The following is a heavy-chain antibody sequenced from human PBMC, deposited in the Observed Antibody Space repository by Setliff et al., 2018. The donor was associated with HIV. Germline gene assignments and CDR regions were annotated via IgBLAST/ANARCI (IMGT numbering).Heavy chain of an antibody. J-gene: IGHJ4*02. CDR3: ARRMGGRDYFDY. CDR1: GGSISSSTYY. D-gene: IGHD1-26*01. V-gene: IGHV4-39*07. CDR2: IYYSGST. Sequence: SETLSLTCTVSGGSISSSTYYWGWIRQPPGKGLEWIGSIYYSGSTYYNPSLKSRVTISLDTSKNQFSLKLTSVTAADTAVYYCARRMGGRDYFDYWGQGTLVTVSS.